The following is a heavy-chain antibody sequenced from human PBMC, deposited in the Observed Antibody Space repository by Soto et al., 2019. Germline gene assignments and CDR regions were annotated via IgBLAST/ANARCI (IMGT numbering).Heavy chain of an antibody. CDR3: ARASTMIVVDAFDI. CDR2: INAGNGNT. J-gene: IGHJ3*02. V-gene: IGHV1-3*01. CDR1: GYTFTSYA. Sequence: GASVKVSCKASGYTFTSYAMHWVRQAPGQRLEWMGWINAGNGNTKYSQKFQGRVTITRDTSASTAYMELSSLRSEDTAVYYCARASTMIVVDAFDIWGQGTMVTVSS. D-gene: IGHD3-22*01.